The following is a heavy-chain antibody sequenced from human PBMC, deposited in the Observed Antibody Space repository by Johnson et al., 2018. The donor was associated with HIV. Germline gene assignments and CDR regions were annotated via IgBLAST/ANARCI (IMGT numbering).Heavy chain of an antibody. J-gene: IGHJ3*02. CDR2: IKQDGSEK. D-gene: IGHD6-19*01. Sequence: VQLVESGGGLVKPGGSLRLSCAASGFTFSDYYMSWIRQAPGKGLEWVANIKQDGSEKYYVDSVKGRFTISRDNAKNSLYLQMNSLRAEDTAVYYCAKGMGQWLARGAFDIWGQGTMVTVSS. CDR3: AKGMGQWLARGAFDI. CDR1: GFTFSDYY. V-gene: IGHV3-7*01.